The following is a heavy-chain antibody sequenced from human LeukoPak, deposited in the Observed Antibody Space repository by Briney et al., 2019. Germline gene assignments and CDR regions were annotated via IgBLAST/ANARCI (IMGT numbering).Heavy chain of an antibody. V-gene: IGHV4-59*01. CDR3: ARGPAGMYDFWSGPFDY. Sequence: SEILSLTCTVSVGSISSYHWSWIRHPPWKGREWLGYIYYSGSTNYNPSLKSRVTISVDTSKNQFSLKLSSVTAADTAVYYCARGPAGMYDFWSGPFDYWGQGTLVTVSS. CDR2: IYYSGST. D-gene: IGHD3-3*01. J-gene: IGHJ4*02. CDR1: VGSISSYH.